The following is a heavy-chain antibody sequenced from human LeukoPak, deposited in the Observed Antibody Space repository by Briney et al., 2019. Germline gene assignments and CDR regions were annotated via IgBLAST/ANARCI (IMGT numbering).Heavy chain of an antibody. CDR1: GASISSGSYF. CDR2: IYTTGST. CDR3: ATSPYYFYMDV. V-gene: IGHV4-61*02. J-gene: IGHJ6*03. Sequence: SQTLSLTCSVSGASISSGSYFWTWIRQPAGKGLVWIGRIYTTGSTNYNPSLTSRVTISMDASKNQFSLNLSSVTAADTAVYYCATSPYYFYMDVWGKGTPVIVSS.